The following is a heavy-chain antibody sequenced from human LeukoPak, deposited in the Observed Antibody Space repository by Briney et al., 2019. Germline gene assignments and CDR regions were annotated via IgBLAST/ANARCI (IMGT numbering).Heavy chain of an antibody. CDR3: ARGTTITGMAHFDH. D-gene: IGHD1-20*01. J-gene: IGHJ4*02. Sequence: PGPSLRLSFSLSAFTLISSSTGSVRHPPGKGLGLGSSVNSSSSYITNADSVKGRFTILRDNATDSLFLQMHSLRAEDKAVYYCARGTTITGMAHFDHWGQGTLVTVSS. CDR1: AFTLISSS. CDR2: VNSSSSYI. V-gene: IGHV3-21*01.